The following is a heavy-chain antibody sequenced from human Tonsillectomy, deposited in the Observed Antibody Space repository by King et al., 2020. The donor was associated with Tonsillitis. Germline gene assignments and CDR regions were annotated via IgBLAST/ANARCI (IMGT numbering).Heavy chain of an antibody. CDR1: GFTFISHL. CDR3: TRDPDTSNKIDY. J-gene: IGHJ4*02. CDR2: TNNDGGTT. Sequence: VQLVESGGDLFQPGGCLRLSCAASGFTFISHLIHRGRQAPGKGLGWLSNTNNDGGTTSFSDSVKGRFTISTDNAKNTLFLQFNSLRVDDTAVYYCTRDPDTSNKIDYWGQGTLVTVSS. D-gene: IGHD5-18*01. V-gene: IGHV3-74*01.